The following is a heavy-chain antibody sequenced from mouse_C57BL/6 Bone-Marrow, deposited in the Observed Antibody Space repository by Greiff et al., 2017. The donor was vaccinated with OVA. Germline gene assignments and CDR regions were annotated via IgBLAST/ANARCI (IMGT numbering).Heavy chain of an antibody. CDR3: ARGDYPAMDD. Sequence: VQLQQPGAELVRPGSSVKLSCKASGSTFTSYWMDWVKQRPGQGLEWIGNIYPSDSETHYNQKFKDKATLTVDKSSSTAYMQLSSLTSEDSAVYYCARGDYPAMDDWGQGTSVTVSS. V-gene: IGHV1-61*01. J-gene: IGHJ4*01. CDR1: GSTFTSYW. CDR2: IYPSDSET. D-gene: IGHD5-5*01.